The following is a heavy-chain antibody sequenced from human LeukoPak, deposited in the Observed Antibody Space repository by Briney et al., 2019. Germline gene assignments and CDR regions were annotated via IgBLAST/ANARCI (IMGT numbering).Heavy chain of an antibody. J-gene: IGHJ4*02. CDR3: ARGRCGDFSMDY. D-gene: IGHD4-17*01. Sequence: SQTLSLTCTVSGGSISSGGYYWSWIRQHPGKGLEWIGYIYYSGSTYYNPSLKSRVTISVDTSKNQFSLKLSSVTAADTAVYYCARGRCGDFSMDYWGQGTLVTVSS. V-gene: IGHV4-31*03. CDR2: IYYSGST. CDR1: GGSISSGGYY.